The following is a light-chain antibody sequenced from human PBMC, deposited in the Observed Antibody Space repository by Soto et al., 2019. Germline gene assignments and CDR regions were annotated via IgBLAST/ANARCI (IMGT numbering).Light chain of an antibody. J-gene: IGLJ2*01. CDR2: DVS. V-gene: IGLV2-14*01. CDR3: SSYTSSSTSVV. CDR1: SSDVGGYNY. Sequence: QSALTQPASVSGSPGQSITISCTGTSSDVGGYNYVSWYQQHPGKAPKLMIYDVSNRPSGVSDRFSGSKSGNTASLTISGLQADDEADYYCSSYTSSSTSVVVGGGTKVTVL.